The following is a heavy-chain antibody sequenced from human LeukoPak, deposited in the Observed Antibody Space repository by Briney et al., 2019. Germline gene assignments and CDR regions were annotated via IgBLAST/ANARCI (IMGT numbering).Heavy chain of an antibody. V-gene: IGHV3-30*02. CDR1: GFTFSSYG. CDR2: IRYDGSNK. Sequence: PEGSLRLFCAASGFTFSSYGMHWVRQAPGKGLEWVAFIRYDGSNKYYADSVKGRFTISRDNSKNTLYLQMNSLRAEDTAVYYCAKNGISYCSSTSCYFIDYWGQGTLVTVSS. CDR3: AKNGISYCSSTSCYFIDY. J-gene: IGHJ4*02. D-gene: IGHD2-2*01.